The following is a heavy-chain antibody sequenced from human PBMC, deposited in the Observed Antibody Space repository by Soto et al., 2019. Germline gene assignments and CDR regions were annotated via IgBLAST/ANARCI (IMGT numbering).Heavy chain of an antibody. CDR1: GFMFSNHG. D-gene: IGHD1-1*01. CDR2: IWSDGNNR. Sequence: QVQLVESGGGVVQPGRSLRLSCAASGFMFSNHGMHWVRQAPGKGPELVAVIWSDGNNRYYADSVKGRLTISRDNSKNTLYLQMNSLRAEDTAVYYCVRGDNWNDEASDYWGQGTLVTVSS. V-gene: IGHV3-33*01. J-gene: IGHJ4*02. CDR3: VRGDNWNDEASDY.